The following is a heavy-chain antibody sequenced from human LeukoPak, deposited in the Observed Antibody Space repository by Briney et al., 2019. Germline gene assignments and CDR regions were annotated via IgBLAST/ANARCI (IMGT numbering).Heavy chain of an antibody. CDR1: GYTFTSYD. J-gene: IGHJ3*02. CDR2: MNPNSGNT. Sequence: ASVKVSCKASGYTFTSYDINWVRQATGQGLEWMGWMNPNSGNTDYAQKFQGRVTMTRDTSISTAYMELSRLRSDDTAVYYCANPYYYDSSGYDDAFDIWGQGTMVTVSS. V-gene: IGHV1-8*01. D-gene: IGHD3-22*01. CDR3: ANPYYYDSSGYDDAFDI.